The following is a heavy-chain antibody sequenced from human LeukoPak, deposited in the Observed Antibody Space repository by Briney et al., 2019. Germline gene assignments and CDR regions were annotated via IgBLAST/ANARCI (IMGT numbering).Heavy chain of an antibody. CDR2: IYPGDSDT. V-gene: IGHV5-51*01. Sequence: GESLKISCKGSGYSFTSYWIGWVRQMPGKGLEWMGIIYPGDSDTRYSPSFQGQVTISADKSISTAYLQWSSLKASDTAMYYCAGHHGSAPYGSGEFDYWGQGTLVTVSS. CDR1: GYSFTSYW. J-gene: IGHJ4*02. CDR3: AGHHGSAPYGSGEFDY. D-gene: IGHD3-10*01.